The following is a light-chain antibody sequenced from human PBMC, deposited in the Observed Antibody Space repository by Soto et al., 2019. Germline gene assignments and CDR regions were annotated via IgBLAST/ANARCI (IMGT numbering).Light chain of an antibody. CDR3: QQYDNSPLT. V-gene: IGKV3-20*01. CDR2: GAS. CDR1: QSVSSSY. Sequence: DIVLTQSPGTLSLSPGERVALSCRASQSVSSSYLAWYQQKPGQAPRLLIYGASNRATGIPDRFSGSGSGTDFTLTISRLEPEDFAVYYCQQYDNSPLTFGGGTKVDIK. J-gene: IGKJ4*01.